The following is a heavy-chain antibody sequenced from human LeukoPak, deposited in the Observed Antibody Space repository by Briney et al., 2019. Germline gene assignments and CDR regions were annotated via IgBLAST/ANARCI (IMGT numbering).Heavy chain of an antibody. J-gene: IGHJ3*02. CDR3: AREVAHSSFFEAFDI. CDR1: GGSISSSSYY. Sequence: SETLSLTCTVSGGSISSSSYYWGWIRQPPGKGLEWIGSIYYSGSTYYNPSLKSRVTISVDTSKNQFSLKLSSVTAADTAVYYCAREVAHSSFFEAFDIWGQGTMVTVSS. CDR2: IYYSGST. V-gene: IGHV4-39*02. D-gene: IGHD6-6*01.